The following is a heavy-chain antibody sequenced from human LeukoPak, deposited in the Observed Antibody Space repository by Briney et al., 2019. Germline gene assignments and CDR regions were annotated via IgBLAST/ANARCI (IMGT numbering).Heavy chain of an antibody. CDR3: ARHVVRITIFGVDNNWFDP. J-gene: IGHJ5*02. CDR1: GGSISSSSYY. CDR2: IYYSGST. Sequence: SETLSLTCTVSGGSISSSSYYWGWIRQPPGKGLEWIGSIYYSGSTYYNPSLKSRVTISVDTSKNQFSLKLSSVTAADTAVYYCARHVVRITIFGVDNNWFDPWGQGTLVTVSS. V-gene: IGHV4-39*01. D-gene: IGHD3-3*01.